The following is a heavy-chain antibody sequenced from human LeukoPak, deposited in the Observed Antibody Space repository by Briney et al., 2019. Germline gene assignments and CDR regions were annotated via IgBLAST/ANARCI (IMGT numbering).Heavy chain of an antibody. J-gene: IGHJ4*02. CDR1: GFTFTSYG. Sequence: GSLRLSCGASGFTFTSYGMHWIRQTPGKGLEWVALIWSDGSRQYYLDSVKGRFTISRDNSKNTVWLQMDSLRVEDTAVYYCVRSSTDSSPWNSYFDYWGQGNLDAVSS. CDR2: IWSDGSRQ. CDR3: VRSSTDSSPWNSYFDY. D-gene: IGHD1-7*01. V-gene: IGHV3-33*01.